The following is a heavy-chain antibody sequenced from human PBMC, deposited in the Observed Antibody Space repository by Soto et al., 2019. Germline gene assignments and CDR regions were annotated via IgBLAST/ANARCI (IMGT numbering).Heavy chain of an antibody. CDR3: ARDSTYNWNYVSLGWFDP. D-gene: IGHD1-7*01. CDR2: ISSSSSTI. V-gene: IGHV3-48*02. Sequence: GGSLRLSCAASGFTFSSYSMNWVRQAPGKGLEWVSYISSSSSTIYYADSVKGRFTISRDNAKNSLYLQMNSLRDEDTAVYYCARDSTYNWNYVSLGWFDPWGQGTLVTVSS. CDR1: GFTFSSYS. J-gene: IGHJ5*02.